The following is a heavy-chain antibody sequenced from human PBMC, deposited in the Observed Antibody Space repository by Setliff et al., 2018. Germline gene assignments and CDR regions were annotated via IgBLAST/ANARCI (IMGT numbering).Heavy chain of an antibody. CDR3: ALYSSGYYHYFDY. J-gene: IGHJ4*02. D-gene: IGHD3-22*01. V-gene: IGHV3-30*02. CDR1: GFTFSSYG. CDR2: IRYDGSNK. Sequence: PGGSLRLSCAASGFTFSSYGMHWVRQAPGKGLEWVVFIRYDGSNKYYADSVKGRFTISRDNSKNTLYLQMNSLRAEDTAVYYCALYSSGYYHYFDYWGQGTLVTVSS.